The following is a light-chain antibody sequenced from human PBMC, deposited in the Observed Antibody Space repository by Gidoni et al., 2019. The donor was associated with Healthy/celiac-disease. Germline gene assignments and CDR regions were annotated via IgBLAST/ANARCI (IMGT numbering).Light chain of an antibody. CDR3: QKYYSTPALT. CDR1: QGISSY. V-gene: IGKV1D-43*01. Sequence: IRLTQSPFSLSASVGDRVTITCWASQGISSYLAWYQQKPAKDPKLFIYYASSLQSGVPSRLSGSGSGTDYTLTIRSLQTEDFATYYCQKYYSTPALTFGGGTKVEIK. CDR2: YAS. J-gene: IGKJ4*01.